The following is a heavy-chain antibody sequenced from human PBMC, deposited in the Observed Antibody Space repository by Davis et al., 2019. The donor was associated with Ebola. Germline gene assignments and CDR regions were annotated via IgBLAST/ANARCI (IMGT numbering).Heavy chain of an antibody. CDR2: INWNGGST. CDR3: ARDGRITGTQSSYYYYYMDV. CDR1: GFTFDDYG. D-gene: IGHD1-7*01. J-gene: IGHJ6*03. V-gene: IGHV3-20*04. Sequence: GESLKIPCAASGFTFDDYGMSWVRQAPGKGLEWVSGINWNGGSTGYADSVKGRFTISRDNAKNSLYLQMNSLRAEDTAFYYCARDGRITGTQSSYYYYYMDVWGKGTTVTVSS.